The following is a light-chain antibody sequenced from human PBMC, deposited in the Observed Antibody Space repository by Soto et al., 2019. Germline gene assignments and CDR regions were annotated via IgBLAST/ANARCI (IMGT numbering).Light chain of an antibody. CDR3: QSYDSSLSGSV. CDR1: SSNIGAGYD. V-gene: IGLV1-40*01. Sequence: QSVLTQPPSVSGAPGQRVTISCTGSSSNIGAGYDVHWYQQLPGTAPKLLIYGNSNRPSGVPDRFSGSKSGTSASLAITGRKAEGEADYYCQSYDSSLSGSVFGGGTKVT. J-gene: IGLJ2*01. CDR2: GNS.